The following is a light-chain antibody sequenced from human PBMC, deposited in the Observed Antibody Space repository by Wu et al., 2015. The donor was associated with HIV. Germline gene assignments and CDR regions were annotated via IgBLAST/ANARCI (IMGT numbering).Light chain of an antibody. V-gene: IGKV3-20*01. CDR3: QYHGNSPRP. CDR1: QTISSNY. J-gene: IGKJ1*01. CDR2: STF. Sequence: IVLTQSPGTLSLSPGEGATLSCKISQTISSNYLAWYQQKPGQAPRLLIYSTFSRATDIPDKFSGSGSGTDFTLTINSLEPEDSAVYYCQYHGNSPRPFGQGTKVEI.